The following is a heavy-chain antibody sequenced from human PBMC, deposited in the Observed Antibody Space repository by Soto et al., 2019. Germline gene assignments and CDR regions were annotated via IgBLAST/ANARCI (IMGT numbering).Heavy chain of an antibody. V-gene: IGHV1-8*01. Sequence: GASVKVSCKASGNTFTSYDINWVRQATGHGLEWXGWXXPXXGXXXXXQXXXGRVTMTRDTAIRTAYMEVSRLRSDDTAVYYCARGRASGSYYLLDYWGQGTLVTASS. CDR3: ARGRASGSYYLLDY. CDR2: XXPXXGXX. J-gene: IGHJ4*02. CDR1: GNTFTSYD. D-gene: IGHD3-10*01.